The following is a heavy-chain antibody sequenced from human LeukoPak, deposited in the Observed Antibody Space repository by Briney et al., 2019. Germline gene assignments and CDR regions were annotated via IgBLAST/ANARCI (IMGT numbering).Heavy chain of an antibody. V-gene: IGHV3-11*04. J-gene: IGHJ6*03. CDR1: GFRFSDSY. D-gene: IGHD3-3*01. CDR3: ARDWNYHMDV. Sequence: GWSLRLSCTASGFRFSDSYMRWIRQAPGKGLEWVSDISRDGITIYYADSVKGRFTISRDNAKNSLYLQMNSLRAEDTAIYYCARDWNYHMDVWGKGRTVTV. CDR2: ISRDGITI.